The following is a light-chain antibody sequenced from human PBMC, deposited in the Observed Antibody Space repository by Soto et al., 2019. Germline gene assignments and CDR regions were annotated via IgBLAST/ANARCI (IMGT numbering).Light chain of an antibody. CDR2: QTS. Sequence: EIILPQSPGTLSLSPGERATLSCRGSQSLSREFLAWYQHKPGQAPRLLMYQTSSRASGVPDRFSGSGSGTDCTLTISGLEPEDSAVYYCQHSGGSPAYTFGQGTKLEI. J-gene: IGKJ2*01. CDR3: QHSGGSPAYT. V-gene: IGKV3-20*01. CDR1: QSLSREF.